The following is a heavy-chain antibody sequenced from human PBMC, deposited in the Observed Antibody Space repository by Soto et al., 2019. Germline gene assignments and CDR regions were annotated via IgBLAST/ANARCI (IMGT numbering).Heavy chain of an antibody. CDR1: CGSISSYY. D-gene: IGHD3-10*01. J-gene: IGHJ5*02. CDR2: IYYSGST. CDR3: ARSAGMVRGVITNDNWFDP. V-gene: IGHV4-59*01. Sequence: SETLSLTCTVSCGSISSYYWSWIRQPPGKGLEWIGYIYYSGSTNYNPSLKSRVTISVDTSKNQFSLKLSSVTAADTAVYYCARSAGMVRGVITNDNWFDPWGQGTLVTVSS.